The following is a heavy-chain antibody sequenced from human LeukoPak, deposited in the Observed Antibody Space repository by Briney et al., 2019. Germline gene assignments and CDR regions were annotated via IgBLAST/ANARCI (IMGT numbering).Heavy chain of an antibody. V-gene: IGHV3-21*01. CDR2: ISSSSSYI. D-gene: IGHD1-26*01. J-gene: IGHJ4*02. CDR3: ARGGVGATKLDY. Sequence: PGGSLRLSCAASGFTFSSYSMNWVRQAPGKGLEWVSSISSSSSYIYYADSVKGRFTISRDNAKNSLYLQMNSLRAEDTAVYYCARGGVGATKLDYWGQGTLVTVSS. CDR1: GFTFSSYS.